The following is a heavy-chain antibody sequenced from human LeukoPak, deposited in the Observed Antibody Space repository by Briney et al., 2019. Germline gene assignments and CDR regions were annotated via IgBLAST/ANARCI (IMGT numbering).Heavy chain of an antibody. CDR2: ISGSGGST. J-gene: IGHJ4*02. V-gene: IGHV3-23*01. Sequence: GGTLRLSCAASGFTFSSYGMSWVRQAPGKGLEWVSAISGSGGSTYYADSVKGRFTISRENSKNTLYLQMNSLKTEDTAVYYCTRSESGTYKGGFDFWGQGTLVTVSS. CDR1: GFTFSSYG. CDR3: TRSESGTYKGGFDF. D-gene: IGHD1-26*01.